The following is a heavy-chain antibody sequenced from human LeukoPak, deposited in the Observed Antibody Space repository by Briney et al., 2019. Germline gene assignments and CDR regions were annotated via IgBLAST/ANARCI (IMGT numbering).Heavy chain of an antibody. CDR1: GGSFSGYY. V-gene: IGHV4-34*01. J-gene: IGHJ4*02. CDR2: INHSGST. Sequence: SETLSLTCAVYGGSFSGYYWSWIRQPPGKGLEWIGEINHSGSTNYNPSLKSRVTISADTSKNQFSLKLSSVTAADTAVYYCARSLGRNDILTGYYTDWGQGTLVTVSS. D-gene: IGHD3-9*01. CDR3: ARSLGRNDILTGYYTD.